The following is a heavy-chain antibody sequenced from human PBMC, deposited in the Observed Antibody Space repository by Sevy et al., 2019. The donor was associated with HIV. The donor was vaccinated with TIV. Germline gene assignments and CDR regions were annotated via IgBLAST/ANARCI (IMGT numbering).Heavy chain of an antibody. CDR3: TTDETSIVVVPAAIWY. D-gene: IGHD2-2*02. Sequence: GESLRLSCAASGFTFSNAWMSWVRQAPGKGLEWVGRIKSKTDGGKTDYAAPVKGRFTISRDDSKNTLYLQMNSLKTEDTAVYYCTTDETSIVVVPAAIWYWGQGTLVTVSS. V-gene: IGHV3-15*01. CDR1: GFTFSNAW. CDR2: IKSKTDGGKT. J-gene: IGHJ4*02.